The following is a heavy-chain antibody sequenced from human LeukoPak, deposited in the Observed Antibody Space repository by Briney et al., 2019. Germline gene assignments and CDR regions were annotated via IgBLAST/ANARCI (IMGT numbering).Heavy chain of an antibody. D-gene: IGHD3-3*01. Sequence: PGGSLRLSCAASGFTFSSYAMHWVRQAPGKGLEWVAVISYDGSNKYYADSVKGRFTISRDNPKNTLYLQMNSLRAEDTAVYYCARGPSGYSLYYFDHWGQGTLVTVSS. J-gene: IGHJ4*02. CDR2: ISYDGSNK. V-gene: IGHV3-30-3*01. CDR3: ARGPSGYSLYYFDH. CDR1: GFTFSSYA.